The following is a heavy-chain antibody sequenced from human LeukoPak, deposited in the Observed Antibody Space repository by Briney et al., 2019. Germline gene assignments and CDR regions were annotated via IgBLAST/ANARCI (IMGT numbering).Heavy chain of an antibody. CDR1: GFTFSSYW. J-gene: IGHJ4*02. D-gene: IGHD4-17*01. Sequence: GGSLRLSCEASGFTFSSYWMSWVRQAPGKGLEWVANIKQDGSEKYYVDSVKGRFTISRDNAKNSLYLQMNSLRAEDTAVYYCARENGDYELGYFDYWGQGTLVTVSS. CDR3: ARENGDYELGYFDY. CDR2: IKQDGSEK. V-gene: IGHV3-7*01.